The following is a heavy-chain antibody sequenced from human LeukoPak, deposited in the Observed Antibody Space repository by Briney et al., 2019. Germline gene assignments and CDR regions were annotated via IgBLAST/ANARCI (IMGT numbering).Heavy chain of an antibody. CDR3: ARRSGLGYYYYYMDV. CDR1: GGSISSYY. Sequence: NPSETLSLTCTVSGGSISSYYWSWIRQPPGKGLEWIGYIYYSGSTNYNPSLKSRVTISVDTSKNQFSLKLSSVTAADTAVYYCARRSGLGYYYYYMDVWGKGTTVTVSS. CDR2: IYYSGST. J-gene: IGHJ6*03. V-gene: IGHV4-59*08. D-gene: IGHD3-16*01.